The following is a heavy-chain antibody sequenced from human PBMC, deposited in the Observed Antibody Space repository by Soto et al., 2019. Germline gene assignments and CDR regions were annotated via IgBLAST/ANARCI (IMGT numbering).Heavy chain of an antibody. J-gene: IGHJ6*02. CDR2: ISYDGSNK. Sequence: VGSLRLSCAASGFTFSSYGMHWVRQAPGKGLEWVAVISYDGSNKYDADSVKGRFTISRYNSKNTLYLQMNSLRAEDTAVYYCAKDVGYSYGYYYYYYGMDVWGQGTTVTVSS. CDR3: AKDVGYSYGYYYYYYGMDV. V-gene: IGHV3-30*18. CDR1: GFTFSSYG. D-gene: IGHD5-18*01.